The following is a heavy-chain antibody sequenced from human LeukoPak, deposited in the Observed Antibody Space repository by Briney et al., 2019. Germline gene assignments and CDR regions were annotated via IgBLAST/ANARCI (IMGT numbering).Heavy chain of an antibody. Sequence: SETLSLTCAVYGGSFSGYYGSWIRQPPGKGLEWIGEINHSGSTNYNPSLKSRVTISVDTSKNQFSLKLSSVTAADTAVYYCARFTVVTWTRDYWGQGTLVTVSS. CDR2: INHSGST. V-gene: IGHV4-34*01. D-gene: IGHD4-23*01. CDR1: GGSFSGYY. CDR3: ARFTVVTWTRDY. J-gene: IGHJ4*02.